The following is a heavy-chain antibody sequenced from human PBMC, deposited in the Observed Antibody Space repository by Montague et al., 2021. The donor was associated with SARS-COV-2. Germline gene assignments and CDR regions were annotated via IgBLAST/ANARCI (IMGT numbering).Heavy chain of an antibody. CDR1: GFTFSSYA. Sequence: SLRLSCAASGFTFSSYAMHWVRQAPGKGLEWVAVISYDGSNKYYADSVKGRFTISRDNSKNTLYLQMNSLRAEDTAVYYCARPSSGSYYHAFDIWGQRTMVTVSS. CDR3: ARPSSGSYYHAFDI. V-gene: IGHV3-30-3*01. CDR2: ISYDGSNK. J-gene: IGHJ3*02. D-gene: IGHD1-26*01.